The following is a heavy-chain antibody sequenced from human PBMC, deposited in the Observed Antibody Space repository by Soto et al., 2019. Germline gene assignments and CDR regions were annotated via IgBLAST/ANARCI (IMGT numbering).Heavy chain of an antibody. Sequence: QLQLQESGPGLVKPSETLSLTCSVSGGSISSTTYYWGWIRQPPGKGQEWIGSIYDSGNTYYNPSLKSRVTISVDTSKHQFSLKLTTVTAADTAVYYCARASSHFNYWGQGTLVTVSS. CDR1: GGSISSTTYY. CDR3: ARASSHFNY. J-gene: IGHJ4*02. D-gene: IGHD1-26*01. V-gene: IGHV4-39*01. CDR2: IYDSGNT.